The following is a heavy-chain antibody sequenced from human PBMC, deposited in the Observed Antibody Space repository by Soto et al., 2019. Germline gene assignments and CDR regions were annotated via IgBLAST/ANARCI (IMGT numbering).Heavy chain of an antibody. V-gene: IGHV3-23*01. CDR2: ISATGGST. CDR1: GFTFNNYA. J-gene: IGHJ4*02. CDR3: AKDRLEGNFEY. Sequence: PGGSLRLSCAASGFTFNNYAMNWVRQAPGKGLEWVATISATGGSTYYADSMKGRFTISRDNSKNTLYLQMNGLRVEDTAVYYCAKDRLEGNFEYWGQGTQVTVSS.